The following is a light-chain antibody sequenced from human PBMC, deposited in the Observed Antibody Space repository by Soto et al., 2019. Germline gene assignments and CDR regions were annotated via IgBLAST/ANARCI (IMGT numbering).Light chain of an antibody. V-gene: IGKV3-15*01. CDR1: QTVGNT. CDR2: GAS. CDR3: LHYKDWPRWT. J-gene: IGKJ1*01. Sequence: EIVLTQSPATLSVSPGERATLSCRASQTVGNTLAWYQQQPGQTPRLLIYGASTTATGIPARVSGSGSGTEFTLTIDRLQSEDFAVYYCLHYKDWPRWTFGQGTKVDVK.